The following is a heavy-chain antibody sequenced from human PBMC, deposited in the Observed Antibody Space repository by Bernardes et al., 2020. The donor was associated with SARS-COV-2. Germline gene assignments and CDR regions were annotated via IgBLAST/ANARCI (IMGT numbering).Heavy chain of an antibody. CDR3: AQGPNYYGSGVVN. D-gene: IGHD3-10*01. J-gene: IGHJ4*02. CDR1: GLFFRSYA. V-gene: IGHV3-23*01. CDR2: ISGSGAGT. Sequence: GGSLRLSCAASGLFFRSYAMTWVRQAPGKGLEWVSAISGSGAGTYYADSVKGRFTVSRDNSKNTLYLQMNSLRAEDAAVYYCAQGPNYYGSGVVNWGQGNLVTVSS.